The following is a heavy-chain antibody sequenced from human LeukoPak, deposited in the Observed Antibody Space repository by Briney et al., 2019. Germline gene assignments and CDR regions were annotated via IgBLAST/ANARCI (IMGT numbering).Heavy chain of an antibody. J-gene: IGHJ5*02. CDR2: IIPILGIA. V-gene: IGHV1-69*04. D-gene: IGHD3-3*01. Sequence: GASVKVSCKASGGTFSSYAISWVRQAPGQGLEWMGRIIPILGIANYAQKFQGRVTITADKSTSTAYMELSSLRSEDTAVYYCARGYYDFWSGLAKTYWFDPWGQGTLVAVSS. CDR3: ARGYYDFWSGLAKTYWFDP. CDR1: GGTFSSYA.